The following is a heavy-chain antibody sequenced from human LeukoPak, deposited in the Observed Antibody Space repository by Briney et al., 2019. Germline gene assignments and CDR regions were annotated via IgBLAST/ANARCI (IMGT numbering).Heavy chain of an antibody. Sequence: GGSLRLSCAASGFTFSSYWMSWVRQAPGKGLEWVANIKQDGSEKYYVDSVKGRFTISRDNAKNSLYLQMHSLRAEDTAVYYCAKFRGYCSGASCYFDYWGQGTLVTVSS. CDR3: AKFRGYCSGASCYFDY. D-gene: IGHD2-15*01. CDR1: GFTFSSYW. J-gene: IGHJ4*02. V-gene: IGHV3-7*03. CDR2: IKQDGSEK.